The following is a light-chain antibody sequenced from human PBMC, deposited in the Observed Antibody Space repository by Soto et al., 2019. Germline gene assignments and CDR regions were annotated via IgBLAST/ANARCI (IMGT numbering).Light chain of an antibody. V-gene: IGLV4-69*01. J-gene: IGLJ3*02. CDR2: VNNDGSH. Sequence: QLVLTQSPSASASLGASVKLTCTLSSGHSSNAIAWHQQQPEKGPRYLMRVNNDGSHNKGDGIPDRFSGSSSGPERYLTISSLQSEDEADYYCQTWGAGMRVFGGGTTLTVL. CDR3: QTWGAGMRV. CDR1: SGHSSNA.